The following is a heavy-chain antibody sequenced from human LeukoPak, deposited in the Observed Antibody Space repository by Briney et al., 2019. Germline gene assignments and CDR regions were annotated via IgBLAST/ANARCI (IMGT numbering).Heavy chain of an antibody. V-gene: IGHV4-39*01. CDR1: GGSISSSSYY. D-gene: IGHD5-24*01. CDR2: IYYSGST. Sequence: SETLSLTCTVSGGSISSSSYYWGWIRQPPGKGLEWIGSIYYSGSTYYNPSLKSRVTISVDTSKNQFSLKLSSVTAADTAVYYCARSNYAYTYYYYYMDVWGKGTTVTVSS. CDR3: ARSNYAYTYYYYYMDV. J-gene: IGHJ6*03.